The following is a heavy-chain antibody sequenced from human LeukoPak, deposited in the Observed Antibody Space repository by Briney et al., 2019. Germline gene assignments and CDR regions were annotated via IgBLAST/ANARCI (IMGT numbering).Heavy chain of an antibody. D-gene: IGHD3-10*01. CDR1: GGSISSGGYY. V-gene: IGHV4-30-2*01. Sequence: PSETLSLTCTVSGGSISSGGYYWSWIRQPPGKGLEWIGYIYHSGSTCYNPSLKSRVTISVDRSKNQFSLKLSSVTAADTAVYYCARQRRITMVRGVIERTNWFDPWGQGTLVTVSS. CDR3: ARQRRITMVRGVIERTNWFDP. J-gene: IGHJ5*02. CDR2: IYHSGST.